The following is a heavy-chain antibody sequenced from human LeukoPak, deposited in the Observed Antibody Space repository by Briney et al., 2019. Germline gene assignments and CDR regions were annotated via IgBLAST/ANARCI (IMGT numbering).Heavy chain of an antibody. CDR2: IYYSGST. V-gene: IGHV4-39*01. CDR1: GGSISSSSYY. J-gene: IGHJ5*02. CDR3: ARQMIVVVITPNWFDP. Sequence: PSETLSLTCTVSGGSISSSSYYWSWIRQPPGKGLEWIGSIYYSGSTYYNPSLKSRVTISVDTSKNQFSLKLSSATAADTAVYYCARQMIVVVITPNWFDPWGQGTLVTVSS. D-gene: IGHD3-22*01.